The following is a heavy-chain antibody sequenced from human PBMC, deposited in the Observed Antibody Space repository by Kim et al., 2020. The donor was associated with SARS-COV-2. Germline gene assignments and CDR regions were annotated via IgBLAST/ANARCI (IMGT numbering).Heavy chain of an antibody. CDR2: IIPIFGTA. CDR3: ARDQRIYYYFGMDV. V-gene: IGHV1-69*13. D-gene: IGHD2-15*01. CDR1: GGTFSSYA. Sequence: SVKVSCKASGGTFSSYAISWVRQAPGQGLEWMGGIIPIFGTANYAQKFQGRVTITADESTSTAYMELSSLRSEDTAVYYCARDQRIYYYFGMDVWGQGTTVTVSS. J-gene: IGHJ6*02.